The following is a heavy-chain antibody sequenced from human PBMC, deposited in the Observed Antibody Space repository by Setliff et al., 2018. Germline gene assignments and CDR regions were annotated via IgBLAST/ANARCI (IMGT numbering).Heavy chain of an antibody. J-gene: IGHJ3*01. CDR1: GGSFSTYY. CDR3: AIPRLSYYDNGAFPSDAFDL. CDR2: INHSGST. Sequence: SETLSLTCAVYGGSFSTYYWNWIRQPPGKGLEWIGEINHSGSTNYNPSLKSRVTISVDTSKNQFSLKLRSVTAADTAVYYCAIPRLSYYDNGAFPSDAFDLWGQGTMVTVSS. D-gene: IGHD3-22*01. V-gene: IGHV4-34*01.